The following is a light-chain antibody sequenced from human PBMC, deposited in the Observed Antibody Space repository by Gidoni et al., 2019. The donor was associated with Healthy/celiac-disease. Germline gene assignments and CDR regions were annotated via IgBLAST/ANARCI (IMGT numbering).Light chain of an antibody. J-gene: IGKJ4*01. Sequence: EIVMTQSPATLSVSPGERATLSCRASQSVSSNLAWYQQKPGQAPRLLIYGASTRATGIPARFSGSGSGTEFTLTISSLQSEDFAVYYCQQYNNWPPAXLXGGTKVEIK. CDR1: QSVSSN. V-gene: IGKV3-15*01. CDR3: QQYNNWPPAX. CDR2: GAS.